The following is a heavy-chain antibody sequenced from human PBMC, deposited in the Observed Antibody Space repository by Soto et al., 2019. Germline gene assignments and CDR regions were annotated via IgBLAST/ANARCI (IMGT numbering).Heavy chain of an antibody. J-gene: IGHJ1*01. CDR3: ARQENS. CDR2: IYQSGSA. CDR1: GVSISSSTQY. D-gene: IGHD1-7*01. Sequence: SETLSLTCTVSGVSISSSTQYWGWFRQPPGKGLEWIGSIYQSGSAYYKPSFSSRVSISVDPSKNQFSLTLDSVTAADTAVYYCARQENSWGQGTLVTVSS. V-gene: IGHV4-39*01.